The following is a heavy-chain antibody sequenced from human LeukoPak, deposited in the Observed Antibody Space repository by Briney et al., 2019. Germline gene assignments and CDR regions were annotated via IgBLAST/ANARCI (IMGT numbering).Heavy chain of an antibody. CDR3: ARQGMTCSSTSCYSFDY. Sequence: SETLSLTCTVSGGSIGSSSYYWGWIRQPPGKGLEWIGSIYYSGSTYYNPSLKSRVTISVDTSKNQFSLKLSSVTAADTAVYYCARQGMTCSSTSCYSFDYWGQGTLVTVSS. J-gene: IGHJ4*02. CDR2: IYYSGST. V-gene: IGHV4-39*01. CDR1: GGSIGSSSYY. D-gene: IGHD2-2*02.